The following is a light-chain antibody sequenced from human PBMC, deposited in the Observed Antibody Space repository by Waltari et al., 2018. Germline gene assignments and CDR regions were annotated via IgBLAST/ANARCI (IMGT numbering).Light chain of an antibody. CDR3: AAWDDSLSGRV. J-gene: IGLJ3*02. CDR2: RIN. CDR1: RSNVGNTY. Sequence: QSVLTQPPSASGTPGQRVTISCSGSRSNVGNTYVSWYQQLPGTAPKLLLYRINQRPSGVPDRFSGSKSGTSASLAISGLRSEDEADYYCAAWDDSLSGRVFGGGTKVTVL. V-gene: IGLV1-47*01.